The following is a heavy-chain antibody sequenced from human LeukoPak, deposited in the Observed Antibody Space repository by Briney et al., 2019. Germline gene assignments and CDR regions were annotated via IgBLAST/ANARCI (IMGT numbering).Heavy chain of an antibody. CDR1: GGSISSSSYY. CDR2: IYYSGST. J-gene: IGHJ3*02. V-gene: IGHV4-61*01. Sequence: SETLSLTCTVSGGSISSSSYYWSWIRQPPGKGLEWIGYIYYSGSTNYNPSLKSRVTISVDTSKNQFSLKLSSVTAADTAVYYCARDSTEVLDAFDIWGQGTMVTVSS. D-gene: IGHD3-10*01. CDR3: ARDSTEVLDAFDI.